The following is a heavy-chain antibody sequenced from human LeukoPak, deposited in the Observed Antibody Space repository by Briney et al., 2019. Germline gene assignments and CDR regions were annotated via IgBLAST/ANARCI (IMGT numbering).Heavy chain of an antibody. CDR2: INPNSGGT. CDR3: ARDGDCGGDCYARGGYYYYYYMDV. V-gene: IGHV1-2*02. D-gene: IGHD2-21*02. Sequence: GASVKVSCKASGYTFTGYYMHWVRQAPGQGLEWMGWINPNSGGTNYAQKFQGRVTMTRDTSISTAYMELSRLRSDDTVVYYCARDGDCGGDCYARGGYYYYYYMDVWGKGTTVTVSS. CDR1: GYTFTGYY. J-gene: IGHJ6*03.